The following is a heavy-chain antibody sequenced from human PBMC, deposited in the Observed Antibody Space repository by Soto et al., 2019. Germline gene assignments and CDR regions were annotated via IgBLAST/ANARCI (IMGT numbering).Heavy chain of an antibody. J-gene: IGHJ5*02. CDR2: ISAYNGNT. D-gene: IGHD6-13*01. CDR1: GYTFTSYG. V-gene: IGHV1-18*01. CDR3: ARSIAAAKLNPMFDP. Sequence: GASVKVSCKASGYTFTSYGISWVRQAPGQGLEWMGWISAYNGNTNYAQKLQGRVTMTTDTSTSTAYMELRSLRSDDTAVYYCARSIAAAKLNPMFDPWGQGTLVTVSS.